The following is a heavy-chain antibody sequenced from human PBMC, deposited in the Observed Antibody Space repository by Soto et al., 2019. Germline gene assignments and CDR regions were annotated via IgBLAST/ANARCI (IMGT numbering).Heavy chain of an antibody. CDR1: VGTFSSYA. CDR2: IIPIFGTA. D-gene: IGHD1-26*01. V-gene: IGHV1-69*13. J-gene: IGHJ6*02. CDR3: ARTDIDWVGATRYYYYYGMDV. Sequence: GXSVNISCKASVGTFSSYAISWVRQAPGQGLEWMGGIIPIFGTANYAQKFQGRVTITADESTSTAYMELSSLRSEDTAVYYCARTDIDWVGATRYYYYYGMDVWGQGTTVTVSS.